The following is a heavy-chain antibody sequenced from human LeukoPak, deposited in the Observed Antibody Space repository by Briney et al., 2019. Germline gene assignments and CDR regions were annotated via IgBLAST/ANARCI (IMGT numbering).Heavy chain of an antibody. CDR2: IYYSGST. V-gene: IGHV4-31*03. J-gene: IGHJ4*02. D-gene: IGHD1-26*01. CDR1: GGSISSGGYC. Sequence: SETLSRTCTVSGGSISSGGYCWSWIRQHPGKGLEWIGYIYYSGSTYYNLSLKSRVTISVDTSKNQFSLKLSSVTAADTAVYYCARGPGYSTYDYWGQGTPVTVSS. CDR3: ARGPGYSTYDY.